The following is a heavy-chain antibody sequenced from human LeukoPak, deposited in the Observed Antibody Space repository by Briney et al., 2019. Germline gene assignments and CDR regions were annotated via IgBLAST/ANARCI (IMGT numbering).Heavy chain of an antibody. D-gene: IGHD3-3*01. CDR3: AKVTIFGVDHYYMDV. CDR2: INSDGSST. CDR1: GFTFSSYW. J-gene: IGHJ6*03. Sequence: GGSLRLSCAASGFTFSSYWMHWVRQAPGKRLVWVSRINSDGSSTSYADSVKGRFTISRDNAKNTLYLQMNSLRAEDTAVYYCAKVTIFGVDHYYMDVWGKGTTVTVSS. V-gene: IGHV3-74*01.